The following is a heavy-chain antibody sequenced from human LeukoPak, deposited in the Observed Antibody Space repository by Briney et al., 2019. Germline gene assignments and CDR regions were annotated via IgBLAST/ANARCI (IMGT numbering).Heavy chain of an antibody. Sequence: GGSLRLSCAASGFTFSDYYMSWIRQAPGKGLEWVSYISSSSSYTNYADSVKGRFTISRDNAKNSLYLQMNSLRAEDTAVYYCARGLYSSSRRPGKGLYDYWGQGTLVTVSP. D-gene: IGHD6-13*01. J-gene: IGHJ4*02. CDR1: GFTFSDYY. CDR2: ISSSSSYT. V-gene: IGHV3-11*06. CDR3: ARGLYSSSRRPGKGLYDY.